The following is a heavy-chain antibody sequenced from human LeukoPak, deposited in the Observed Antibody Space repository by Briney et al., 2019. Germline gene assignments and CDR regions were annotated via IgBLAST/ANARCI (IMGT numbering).Heavy chain of an antibody. J-gene: IGHJ5*02. V-gene: IGHV3-7*01. CDR3: ARDLYYFDSSGYYPSDL. CDR1: GFTFSDYW. D-gene: IGHD3-22*01. Sequence: GGSLRLSCAASGFTFSDYWMSWVRQAPGKGLEWVANIKQDGSEKHYVDSLRGRFTISRDNAKNSLDLQMNSLRAEDTAVYFCARDLYYFDSSGYYPSDLWGQGTLVTVSS. CDR2: IKQDGSEK.